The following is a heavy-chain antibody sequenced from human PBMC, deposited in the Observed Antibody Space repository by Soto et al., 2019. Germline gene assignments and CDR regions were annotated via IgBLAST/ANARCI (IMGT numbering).Heavy chain of an antibody. Sequence: QVHLVQSGAEVKKPGASVKVSCKGSGYDFTTYGITWVRQAPGQGLEWMAWISAHNGNTDYAQKLQGRVTVTRDTATSTAYMELRSLRSDDTAVYYCARGRHGDYWGQRALVTVSS. J-gene: IGHJ4*02. CDR1: GYDFTTYG. CDR3: ARGRHGDY. CDR2: ISAHNGNT. V-gene: IGHV1-18*01.